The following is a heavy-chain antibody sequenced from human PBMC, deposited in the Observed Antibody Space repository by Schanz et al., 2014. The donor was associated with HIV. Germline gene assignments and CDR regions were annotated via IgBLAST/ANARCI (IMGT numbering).Heavy chain of an antibody. CDR1: GGSFSSST. CDR2: INPNSGGT. V-gene: IGHV1-2*02. Sequence: QVQLVQSGAEVKKPGSSVKVSCKASGGSFSSSTISWVRQAPGQGPEWMGWINPNSGGTKYAQRFQGRVTMTRDTSISTGYMELSRLGSDDTAVYYCARDFNIGDQYYFDHWGQGTLVTVSS. CDR3: ARDFNIGDQYYFDH. D-gene: IGHD2-21*02. J-gene: IGHJ4*02.